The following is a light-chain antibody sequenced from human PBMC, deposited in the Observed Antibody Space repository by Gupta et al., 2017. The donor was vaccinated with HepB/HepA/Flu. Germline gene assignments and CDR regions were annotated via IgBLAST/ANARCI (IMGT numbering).Light chain of an antibody. CDR1: QKILYSSNNKNY. V-gene: IGKV4-1*01. CDR3: QQYDSSPRT. J-gene: IGKJ1*01. Sequence: DIVMTQSPDSLAVSLGERATINCKSSQKILYSSNNKNYLAWYQQKPGQPPKLLIYWASTRESGVPDRFSGSESGTDFTLTISSLQAEDVAVYYCQQYDSSPRTFGQGTKVEIK. CDR2: WAS.